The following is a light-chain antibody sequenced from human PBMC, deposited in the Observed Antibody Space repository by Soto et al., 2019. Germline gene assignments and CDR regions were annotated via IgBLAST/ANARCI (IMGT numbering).Light chain of an antibody. J-gene: IGLJ2*01. V-gene: IGLV1-40*01. CDR3: QSYDSSLSGYVI. CDR1: SSNIGAGFE. CDR2: TNI. Sequence: QSVLTQPPSVSGAPGQRVTISCTGSSSNIGAGFEVHWYQQLPGTAPKLLIYTNINRPSGVPDRFSGSRSGTSASLANTGLQAEDEADYYCQSYDSSLSGYVIFGGGTQLTVL.